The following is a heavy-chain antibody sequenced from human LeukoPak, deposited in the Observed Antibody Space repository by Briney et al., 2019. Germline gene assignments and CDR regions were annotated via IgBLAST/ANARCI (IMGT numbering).Heavy chain of an antibody. J-gene: IGHJ3*02. V-gene: IGHV4-39*07. Sequence: SETLSLTCTVSGGSISSSSYYWGGIRQPPGKGLEGIGSIYYSGSTYYNPSLKSRVTISVDTSKNQFSLKLSSVTAADTAVYYCARDRGVLLLRCGEKRDAFDIWRQGTMVTVSS. CDR2: IYYSGST. D-gene: IGHD3-10*01. CDR3: ARDRGVLLLRCGEKRDAFDI. CDR1: GGSISSSSYY.